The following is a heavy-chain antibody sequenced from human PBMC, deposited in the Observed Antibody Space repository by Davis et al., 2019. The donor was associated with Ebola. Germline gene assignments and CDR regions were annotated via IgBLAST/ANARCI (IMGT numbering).Heavy chain of an antibody. D-gene: IGHD2-15*01. CDR1: GGTFSSYA. J-gene: IGHJ6*02. CDR2: IIPILGIA. V-gene: IGHV1-69*04. Sequence: AASVKVSCKASGGTFSSYAISWVRQAPGQGLEWMGRIIPILGIANYAQKFQGRVTITADKSTSTAYMELSSLRSEDTAVYYCAAEYCSGGSCTPAGGMDVWGQGTTVTVSS. CDR3: AAEYCSGGSCTPAGGMDV.